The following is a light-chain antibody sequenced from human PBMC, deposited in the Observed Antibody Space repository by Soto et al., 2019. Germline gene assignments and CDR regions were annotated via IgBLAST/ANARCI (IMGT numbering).Light chain of an antibody. CDR3: QQYNYWPRT. Sequence: EIVMTQSPATRSVSPGERATLSCRASQTVGSNLAWYQQKRGQAPRLLIYDASTRATGIPARFSGSGSGTDFTLTISSLQSEDFALYYCQQYNYWPRTFGQGSKLEIK. V-gene: IGKV3D-15*01. CDR1: QTVGSN. CDR2: DAS. J-gene: IGKJ2*01.